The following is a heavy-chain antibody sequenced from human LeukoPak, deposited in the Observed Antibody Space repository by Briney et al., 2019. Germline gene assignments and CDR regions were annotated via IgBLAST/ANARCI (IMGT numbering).Heavy chain of an antibody. CDR1: GGSISSGGYY. J-gene: IGHJ3*02. CDR3: AREKTYYDILTGYYIGDAFDI. D-gene: IGHD3-9*01. CDR2: IYYSGST. V-gene: IGHV4-31*03. Sequence: SQTLSHTCTVSGGSISSGGYYWSWIRQHPGKGLEWIGYIYYSGSTYYNPSLKSRVTISVDTSKNQFSLKLSSVTAADTAVYYCAREKTYYDILTGYYIGDAFDIWGQGTMVTVSS.